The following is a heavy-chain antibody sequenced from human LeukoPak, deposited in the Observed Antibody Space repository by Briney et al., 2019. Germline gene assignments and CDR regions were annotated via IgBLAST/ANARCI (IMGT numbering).Heavy chain of an antibody. Sequence: GESLKISCAVSGFTFSSYWMNWVRQAPGKGLEWVASIRLDGGEKSYVDSVKGRFTISRDNTKNSLYLQMSSLRAEDTAVYFCARDGAAAGLYFDLWGQGTLVTVSS. J-gene: IGHJ4*01. CDR1: GFTFSSYW. CDR3: ARDGAAAGLYFDL. D-gene: IGHD6-13*01. V-gene: IGHV3-7*01. CDR2: IRLDGGEK.